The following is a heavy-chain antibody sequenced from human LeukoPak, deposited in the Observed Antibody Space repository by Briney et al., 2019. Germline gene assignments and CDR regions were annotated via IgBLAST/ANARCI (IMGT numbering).Heavy chain of an antibody. V-gene: IGHV3-9*03. J-gene: IGHJ4*02. CDR1: GFTFDDYA. CDR3: AKGGYCSSTSCYFDY. Sequence: GGSLRLSCAASGFTFDDYAMHWVRQAPGKGLEWVSGISWNSGSIGYADSVKGRFTISRDNAKNSLYLQMNSLRAEDMALYYCAKGGYCSSTSCYFDYWGQGTLVTVSS. CDR2: ISWNSGSI. D-gene: IGHD2-2*03.